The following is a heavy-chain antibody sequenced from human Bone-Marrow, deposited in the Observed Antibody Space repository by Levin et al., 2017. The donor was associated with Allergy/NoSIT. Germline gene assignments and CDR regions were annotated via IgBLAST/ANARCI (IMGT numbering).Heavy chain of an antibody. Sequence: PGGSLRLSCTASGFTFGDYGFHWVRQAPGKGLEWVAVISLDGSTNYFADSVKGRFAISRVSSKNTVYLQMNSLRAEDTAVYYCARDVRGADFWGGYISRIPKEYKYYGMDVWGQGTTVIVSS. D-gene: IGHD3-3*01. CDR2: ISLDGSTN. CDR1: GFTFGDYG. J-gene: IGHJ6*02. V-gene: IGHV3-30*03. CDR3: ARDVRGADFWGGYISRIPKEYKYYGMDV.